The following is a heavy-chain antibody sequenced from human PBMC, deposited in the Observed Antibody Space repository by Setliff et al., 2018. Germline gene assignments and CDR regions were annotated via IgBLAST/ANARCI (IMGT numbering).Heavy chain of an antibody. CDR1: GYAFTDNY. CDR2: INPKTGGT. V-gene: IGHV1-2*04. J-gene: IGHJ2*01. CDR3: ARDHSSGWSYWYFDL. D-gene: IGHD6-19*01. Sequence: ASVKVSCKTSGYAFTDNYIHWVRQAPGQGLEWMGWINPKTGGTNVAQKFQGWVSMTRDTSISTAYIELSRLRSDDPAVYYCARDHSSGWSYWYFDLWGRGTLVTVSS.